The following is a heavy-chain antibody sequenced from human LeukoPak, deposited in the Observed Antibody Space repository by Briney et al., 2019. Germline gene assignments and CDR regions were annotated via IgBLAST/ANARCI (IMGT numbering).Heavy chain of an antibody. V-gene: IGHV4-59*01. J-gene: IGHJ3*02. CDR3: ARDTTTYSSSWPDAFDI. CDR2: IYYSGST. CDR1: GGSISGYY. Sequence: SETLSLTCTVSGGSISGYYWSWIRQPPGKGLEWIGYIYYSGSTNYNPSLKSRVTISVDTSKNQFSLKLSSVTAADTAVYYCARDTTTYSSSWPDAFDIWGQGTMVTVSS. D-gene: IGHD6-13*01.